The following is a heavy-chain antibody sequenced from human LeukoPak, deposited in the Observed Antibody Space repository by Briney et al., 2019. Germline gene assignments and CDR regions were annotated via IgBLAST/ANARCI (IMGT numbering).Heavy chain of an antibody. CDR3: ARGYDSSGYYYKYFAY. CDR1: GFTFSSSE. CDR2: ISSGGSPT. J-gene: IGHJ4*02. V-gene: IGHV3-48*03. Sequence: GGSLRLSCAASGFTFSSSEMHWVRQAPGKGLEWISYISSGGSPTYYADSVKGRFTISRDNAKNSLYLQMNSLRAEDTAVYYCARGYDSSGYYYKYFAYWGQGTLVTVSS. D-gene: IGHD3-22*01.